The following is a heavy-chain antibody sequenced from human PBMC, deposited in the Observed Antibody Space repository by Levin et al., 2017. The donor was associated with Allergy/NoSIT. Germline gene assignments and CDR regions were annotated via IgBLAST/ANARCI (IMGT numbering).Heavy chain of an antibody. V-gene: IGHV4-30-2*06. J-gene: IGHJ5*01. CDR3: ARIINCSGGSCYKYSFDS. CDR1: GDSISSGGYS. CDR2: IYHSGTT. D-gene: IGHD2-15*01. Sequence: PSETLSLTCDVSGDSISSGGYSWSWIRQSPGTGLEWIGHIYHSGTTNYNPSLKSRVTMSVDRSKNQFSLKLSSVTAADTAVYYCARIINCSGGSCYKYSFDSWGQGTLVTVSS.